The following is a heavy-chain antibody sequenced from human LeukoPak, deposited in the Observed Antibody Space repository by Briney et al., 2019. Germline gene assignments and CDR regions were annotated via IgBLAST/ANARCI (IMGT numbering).Heavy chain of an antibody. V-gene: IGHV4-59*08. Sequence: SETLSLTCTVSGGSVNRYYWSWIRQPPGKGLEWIAYISDIGSINYNPSLKSRVTISLDTSKNQFSLKLSSVTAADTAVYYCAGHHPRNTVDFWGQGTLVTVSS. CDR2: ISDIGSI. J-gene: IGHJ4*02. D-gene: IGHD2/OR15-2a*01. CDR3: AGHHPRNTVDF. CDR1: GGSVNRYY.